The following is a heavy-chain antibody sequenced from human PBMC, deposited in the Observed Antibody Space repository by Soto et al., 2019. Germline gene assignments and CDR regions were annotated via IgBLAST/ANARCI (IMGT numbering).Heavy chain of an antibody. CDR1: GYTFTSYD. CDR3: ARRYYDFWSGYWYYFDY. J-gene: IGHJ4*02. CDR2: MNPNSGNT. Sequence: ASVKVSWKASGYTFTSYDINWVRQATGQGLEWMGWMNPNSGNTGYAQKFQGRVTMTRNTSISTAYMELSSLRSEDTAVYYCARRYYDFWSGYWYYFDYWGQGPLVTVSS. D-gene: IGHD3-3*01. V-gene: IGHV1-8*01.